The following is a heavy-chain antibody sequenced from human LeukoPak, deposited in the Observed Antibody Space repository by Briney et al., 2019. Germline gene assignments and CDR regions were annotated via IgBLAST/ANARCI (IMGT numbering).Heavy chain of an antibody. Sequence: PGGSLRLSCAASGFNFSTYTMNWVRQAPGKGLEWVSSITSSSSYIYYADSVKGRFTISRDNAKNSLYLQMDSLRAVDTAVYYCTRASVAAAGTGAFDIWGQGTMVTVSS. CDR1: GFNFSTYT. CDR3: TRASVAAAGTGAFDI. CDR2: ITSSSSYI. V-gene: IGHV3-21*01. J-gene: IGHJ3*02. D-gene: IGHD6-13*01.